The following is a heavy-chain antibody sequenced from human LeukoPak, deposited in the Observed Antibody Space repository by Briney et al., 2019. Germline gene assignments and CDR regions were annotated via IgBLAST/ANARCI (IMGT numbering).Heavy chain of an antibody. V-gene: IGHV3-23*01. D-gene: IGHD1-26*01. J-gene: IGHJ4*02. CDR1: GFTFSSYA. CDR3: AKDRSGSYGEFDY. CDR2: ISGSGGST. Sequence: PGGSLRLSCAASGFTFSSYAMSWVRQAPGKGLEWVSAISGSGGSTYYADSVKGRFTISRDNSKNTLYLQMNSLRAEDTAVCYCAKDRSGSYGEFDYWGQGTLVTVSS.